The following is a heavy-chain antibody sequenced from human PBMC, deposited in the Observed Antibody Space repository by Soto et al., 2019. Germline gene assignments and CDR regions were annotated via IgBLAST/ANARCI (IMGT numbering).Heavy chain of an antibody. D-gene: IGHD4-4*01. CDR3: ARETLTVTTRNFDY. J-gene: IGHJ4*02. CDR2: IYYSGST. Sequence: SETLSLTCTVSGGSISSGGYYWIWIRHHPGKGLEWIGYIYYSGSTYYNPSLKSRVTISVDTSKNQFSLKLSSVTAADTAVYYCARETLTVTTRNFDYWGQGTLVTVSS. CDR1: GGSISSGGYY. V-gene: IGHV4-31*03.